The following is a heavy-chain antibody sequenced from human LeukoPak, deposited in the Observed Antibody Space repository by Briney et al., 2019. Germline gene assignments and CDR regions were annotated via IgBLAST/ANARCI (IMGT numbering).Heavy chain of an antibody. CDR3: ARPHYGGNVDYFDY. V-gene: IGHV3-48*03. CDR2: ITSSGSPI. D-gene: IGHD4-23*01. Sequence: GGSLRLSCAASGFTFSSYEMNWVRQTPGKGLEWVSYITSSGSPIYYADSVKGRFTISRDNAKNSLYLQMNSLRAEDTAVYYCARPHYGGNVDYFDYWGQGTLVTVSS. CDR1: GFTFSSYE. J-gene: IGHJ4*02.